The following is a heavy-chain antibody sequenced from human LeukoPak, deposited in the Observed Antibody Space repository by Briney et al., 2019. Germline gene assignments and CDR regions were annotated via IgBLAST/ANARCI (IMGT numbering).Heavy chain of an antibody. CDR1: GFTFSMYA. V-gene: IGHV3-23*01. D-gene: IGHD2-2*02. Sequence: PGGSLSLSCAPSGFTFSMYAMSWVRQAPGGGLEWVSGISRSGDSTYYADSVKGRCTISRDQSKNTLYVQMNSLRGEDTAVYYCAKDVDPYCSSSNCYIWGQGTLVTVSS. CDR2: ISRSGDST. J-gene: IGHJ4*02. CDR3: AKDVDPYCSSSNCYI.